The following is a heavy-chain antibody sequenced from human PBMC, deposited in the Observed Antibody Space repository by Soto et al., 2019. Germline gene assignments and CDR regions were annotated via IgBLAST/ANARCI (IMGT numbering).Heavy chain of an antibody. V-gene: IGHV4-59*01. Sequence: QVQLQESGPGLVKPSETLSLTCTVSSGSISDYYWSWIRQPPGKGLEWIGYIYYSGSTNSSPSLKSRFTISVDTSKNQFSLKLSSVTAADTAVYYCARLKEDYYDYYGMDVWGPGTTVTVSS. J-gene: IGHJ6*01. CDR1: SGSISDYY. CDR3: ARLKEDYYDYYGMDV. CDR2: IYYSGST.